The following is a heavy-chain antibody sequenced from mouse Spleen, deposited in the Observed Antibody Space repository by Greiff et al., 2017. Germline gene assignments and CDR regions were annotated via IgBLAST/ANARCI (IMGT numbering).Heavy chain of an antibody. CDR2: ISDGGSYT. CDR1: GFTFSSYA. Sequence: EVMLVESGGGLVKPGGSLKLSCAASGFTFSSYAMSWVRQTPEKRLEWVATISDGGSYTYYPDNVKGRFTISRDNAKNNLYLQMSHLKSEDTAMYYCAREGYDSWYFDVWGTGTTVTVSS. D-gene: IGHD2-4*01. J-gene: IGHJ1*03. CDR3: AREGYDSWYFDV. V-gene: IGHV5-4*01.